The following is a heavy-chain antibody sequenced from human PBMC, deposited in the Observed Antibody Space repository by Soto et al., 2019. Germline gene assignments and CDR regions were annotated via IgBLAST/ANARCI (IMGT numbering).Heavy chain of an antibody. Sequence: GSLRLSCAASGFTFSSYGMHWVRQAPGKGLEWVAVISYDGSNKYYADSVKGRFTISRDNSKNTLYLQMNSLRAEDTAVYYCAKTKLSGYSSGWYKDWFDPWGQGTLVTV. CDR3: AKTKLSGYSSGWYKDWFDP. D-gene: IGHD6-19*01. CDR1: GFTFSSYG. V-gene: IGHV3-30*18. CDR2: ISYDGSNK. J-gene: IGHJ5*02.